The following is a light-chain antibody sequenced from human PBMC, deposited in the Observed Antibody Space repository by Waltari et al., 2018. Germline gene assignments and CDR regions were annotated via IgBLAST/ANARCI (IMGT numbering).Light chain of an antibody. CDR1: NSNLGNNY. J-gene: IGLJ2*01. V-gene: IGLV1-51*01. CDR2: GNS. CDR3: GTWDNGLNAAV. Sequence: QSVLTQPPSVSAAPGQKVTISCSGGNSNLGNNYVACYQQLPGTAPKLPIHGNSDRPSGIPERFSGSKSGTSATLGITGLQTGDEADYYCGTWDNGLNAAVFGGGTKLTVL.